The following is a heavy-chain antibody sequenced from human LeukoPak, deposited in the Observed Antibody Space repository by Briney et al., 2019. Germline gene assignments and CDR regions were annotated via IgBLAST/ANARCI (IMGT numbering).Heavy chain of an antibody. CDR3: ARDVGGVIASSHL. Sequence: PGGSLRLSCAASGFTFSSYAMSWVRQAPGKGLEWVANIKQDGSEKYYVDSVKGRFTISRDNAKNSLYLQMNSLKAEDTAVYYCARDVGGVIASSHLGGQGTLVTVSS. CDR1: GFTFSSYA. CDR2: IKQDGSEK. D-gene: IGHD3-16*02. V-gene: IGHV3-7*01. J-gene: IGHJ4*02.